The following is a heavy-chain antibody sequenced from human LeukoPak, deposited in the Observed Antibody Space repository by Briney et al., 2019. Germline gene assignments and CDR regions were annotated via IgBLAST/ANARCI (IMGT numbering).Heavy chain of an antibody. V-gene: IGHV4-31*03. CDR1: GGSIRGGGYY. CDR3: ARASHYDSSGLYFDY. J-gene: IGHJ4*02. CDR2: IYSSGSH. D-gene: IGHD3-22*01. Sequence: SETLSLTCTVPGGSIRGGGYYWSWIRQHPGMGLGWIGYIYSSGSHSYKPSLKSRVTISLDTSENQFSLKLTSVTAADTAVYYCARASHYDSSGLYFDYWGQGTLVTVSS.